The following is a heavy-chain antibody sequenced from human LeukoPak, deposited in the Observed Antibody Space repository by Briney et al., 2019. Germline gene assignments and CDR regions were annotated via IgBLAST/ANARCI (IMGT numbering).Heavy chain of an antibody. CDR2: IWYDGSNK. J-gene: IGHJ4*02. Sequence: GGSLRLSCAASGFTFSSYGMHWVRQAPGKGLEWVAVIWYDGSNKYYADSVKGRFTISRDNSKNTLYLQMNSLRAEDTAVYYCAKATVTTPFSDYWGQGTLVTVSS. V-gene: IGHV3-33*06. D-gene: IGHD4-17*01. CDR1: GFTFSSYG. CDR3: AKATVTTPFSDY.